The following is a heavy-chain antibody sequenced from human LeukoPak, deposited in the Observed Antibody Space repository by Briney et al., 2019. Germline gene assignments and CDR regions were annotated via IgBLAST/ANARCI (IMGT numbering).Heavy chain of an antibody. V-gene: IGHV5-51*01. J-gene: IGHJ4*02. CDR2: IYPGDSDT. Sequence: GESLQISCQGSGYSFTSYWIGWVRQMPGKGLEWMGIIYPGDSDTRYSPSFQGQVTISADKSISTAYLQWSSLKASDTAMYYCARTVSDSGYSKYYFDYWGQGTLVTVSS. D-gene: IGHD3-22*01. CDR1: GYSFTSYW. CDR3: ARTVSDSGYSKYYFDY.